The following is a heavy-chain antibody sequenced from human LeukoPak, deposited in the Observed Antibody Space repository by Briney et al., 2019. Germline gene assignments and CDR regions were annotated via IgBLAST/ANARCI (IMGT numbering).Heavy chain of an antibody. J-gene: IGHJ6*02. V-gene: IGHV3-30-3*01. D-gene: IGHD2-21*02. CDR1: GFTFSSYA. CDR3: ARDSTAMGLDV. Sequence: GGSLRLSCAASGFTFSSYAMSWVRQAPGKGLEWVAVISYDGSNKYYADSVKGRFTISRDNSKNTLYLQMNSLRAEDTAVYYCARDSTAMGLDVWGQGTTVTVSS. CDR2: ISYDGSNK.